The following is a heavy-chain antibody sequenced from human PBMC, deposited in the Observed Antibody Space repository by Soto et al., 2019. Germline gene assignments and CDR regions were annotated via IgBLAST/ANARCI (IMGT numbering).Heavy chain of an antibody. V-gene: IGHV1-69*19. J-gene: IGHJ4*02. CDR1: GGTFNTYA. CDR3: AREVHVHTPAFVY. CDR2: ISPMFGAA. D-gene: IGHD3-16*01. Sequence: QVQLVQSGAEMKKPGSSVKVSCQSSGGTFNTYAMNWVRQAPGQGPEWMGDISPMFGAANYAPKFQGRVTITTDESTGTSYMQLSSLTSEDTALYFCAREVHVHTPAFVYWGQGTLVTVS.